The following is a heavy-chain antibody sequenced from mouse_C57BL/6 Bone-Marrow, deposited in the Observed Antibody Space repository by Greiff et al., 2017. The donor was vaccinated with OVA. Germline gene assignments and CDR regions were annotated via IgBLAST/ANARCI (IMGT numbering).Heavy chain of an antibody. D-gene: IGHD1-1*01. Sequence: EVMLVESGGGLVKPGGSLKLSCAASGFTFSDYGMHWVRQAPEKGLEWVAYISSGSSTIYYADTVKGRFTISRDNAKNTLFLQMTSLRSEDTAMYYCARPGITRCDYWGQGTTLTVSS. J-gene: IGHJ2*01. CDR1: GFTFSDYG. CDR2: ISSGSSTI. CDR3: ARPGITRCDY. V-gene: IGHV5-17*01.